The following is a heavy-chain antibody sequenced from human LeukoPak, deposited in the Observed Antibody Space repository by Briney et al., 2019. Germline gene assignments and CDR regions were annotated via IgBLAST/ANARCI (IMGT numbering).Heavy chain of an antibody. D-gene: IGHD6-19*01. Sequence: GGSLRLSCAASGFTFSSFSMNWVRQAPGKGLEWVSSISSSGSYKYYADSVKGRFTISRDNAKNSLYLQMNSLRAEDTAVYYCARGLSSGWGQGTLVTVSS. V-gene: IGHV3-21*01. CDR3: ARGLSSG. CDR2: ISSSGSYK. CDR1: GFTFSSFS. J-gene: IGHJ4*02.